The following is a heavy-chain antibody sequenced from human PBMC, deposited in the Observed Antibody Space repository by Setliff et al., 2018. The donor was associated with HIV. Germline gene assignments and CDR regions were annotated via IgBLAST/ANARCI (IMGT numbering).Heavy chain of an antibody. CDR1: GGTFGIYG. Sequence: SVKVSCKASGGTFGIYGISWVRQAPGQGLEWMGGTIPMFGTANYAQKFQGRVTMTADKYTSTVYMELRSLRSEDTAVYFCARGWSEDTSMVQVEYFEHWGQGTLVTVSS. J-gene: IGHJ1*01. CDR2: TIPMFGTA. V-gene: IGHV1-69*06. CDR3: ARGWSEDTSMVQVEYFEH. D-gene: IGHD5-18*01.